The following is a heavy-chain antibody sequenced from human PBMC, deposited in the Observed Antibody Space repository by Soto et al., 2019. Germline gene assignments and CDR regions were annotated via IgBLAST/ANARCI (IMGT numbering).Heavy chain of an antibody. CDR2: IYYSGST. CDR3: AGPGYDFWSGYTDAFDI. Sequence: PSETLSLTCTVSGGSISSYYWSWIRQPPGKGLEWIGYIYYSGSTNYNPSLKSRVTISVDTSKNQFSLKLSSVTAADTAVYYCAGPGYDFWSGYTDAFDIWGQGTMVTVS. V-gene: IGHV4-59*01. D-gene: IGHD3-3*01. CDR1: GGSISSYY. J-gene: IGHJ3*02.